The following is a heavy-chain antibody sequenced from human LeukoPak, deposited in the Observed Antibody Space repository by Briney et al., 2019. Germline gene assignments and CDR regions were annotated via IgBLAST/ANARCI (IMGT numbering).Heavy chain of an antibody. J-gene: IGHJ4*02. CDR1: GFAVRSNY. CDR2: IIASSGST. CDR3: AKGGYDYVEIGYFDY. Sequence: GGSLRLSCTVSGFAVRSNYLAWVRQAPGKGPEWVSVIIASSGSTFYADSVKGRFTISRDTSKNTLYLQMNSLRDEDTAVYYCAKGGYDYVEIGYFDYWGQGTLVTVSS. V-gene: IGHV3-23*01. D-gene: IGHD5-12*01.